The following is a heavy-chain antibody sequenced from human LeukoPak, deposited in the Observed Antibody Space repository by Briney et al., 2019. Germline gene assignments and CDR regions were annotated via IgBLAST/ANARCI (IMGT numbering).Heavy chain of an antibody. Sequence: SETLSLTCTVSGGSISSGDYYWSWIRQPPGKGLEWIGYIYHSGSTYYNPSLKSRVTISVDRSKNQFSLKLSSVTAADTAVYYCARVRYCSGGSCSGYFDYWGQGTLVTVSS. CDR1: GGSISSGDYY. CDR2: IYHSGST. V-gene: IGHV4-30-2*01. D-gene: IGHD2-15*01. J-gene: IGHJ4*02. CDR3: ARVRYCSGGSCSGYFDY.